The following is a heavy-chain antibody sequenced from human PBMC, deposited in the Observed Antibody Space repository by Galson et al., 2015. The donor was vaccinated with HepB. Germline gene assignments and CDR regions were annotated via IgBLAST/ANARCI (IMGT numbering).Heavy chain of an antibody. Sequence: SLRLSCAASGFTFNDAWMSWVRQAPGKGLEWVGRIKSKADRGTTDYAAPVKVRFTISRDDSKNTLYLQMDSLKSEDTAVYYCTTTKNYMDVWGEGTTVTVSS. J-gene: IGHJ6*03. CDR2: IKSKADRGTT. CDR1: GFTFNDAW. V-gene: IGHV3-15*01. CDR3: TTTKNYMDV.